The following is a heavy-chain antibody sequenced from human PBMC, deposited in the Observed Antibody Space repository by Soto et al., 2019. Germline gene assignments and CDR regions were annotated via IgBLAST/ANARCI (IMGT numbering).Heavy chain of an antibody. D-gene: IGHD3-22*01. Sequence: GASVKVSCKASGFTFTSSAVQWVRKARGQRLEWIGWIVVGSGNTNYAQKFQERVTITRDMSTSTAYMELSSLRSEDTAVYYCAAYYYYDSSGYSHNSGFDYWGQGTLVTVSS. CDR3: AAYYYYDSSGYSHNSGFDY. V-gene: IGHV1-58*01. J-gene: IGHJ4*02. CDR1: GFTFTSSA. CDR2: IVVGSGNT.